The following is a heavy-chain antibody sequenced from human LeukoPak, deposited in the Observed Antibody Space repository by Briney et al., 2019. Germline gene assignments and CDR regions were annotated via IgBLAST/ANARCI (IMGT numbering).Heavy chain of an antibody. CDR3: ARGSSDLLYYFDY. CDR2: ISAYSGAT. Sequence: ASVKVSCKVSGYTFTNYGISWVRQAPGQGLEWMGWISAYSGATNYAQKLQGRVTTTTDTSTSTAYMELRSLRSEDTAVYYCARGSSDLLYYFDYWGQGTLVTVSS. V-gene: IGHV1-18*01. D-gene: IGHD6-19*01. J-gene: IGHJ4*02. CDR1: GYTFTNYG.